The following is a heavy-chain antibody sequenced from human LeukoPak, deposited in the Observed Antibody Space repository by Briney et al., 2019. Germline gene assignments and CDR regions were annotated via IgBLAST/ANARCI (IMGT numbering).Heavy chain of an antibody. CDR3: ARLDTAMAKGGY. Sequence: GGSLRLSCAASGFTVSSNYMSWVRQAPGKGLEWVAVIWYDGSKTYYADSVKGRFTISRDNAKNSVYMQMNSLRAEDTAVYYCARLDTAMAKGGYWGQGTLVTVSS. V-gene: IGHV3-33*08. CDR2: IWYDGSKT. D-gene: IGHD5-18*01. J-gene: IGHJ4*02. CDR1: GFTVSSNY.